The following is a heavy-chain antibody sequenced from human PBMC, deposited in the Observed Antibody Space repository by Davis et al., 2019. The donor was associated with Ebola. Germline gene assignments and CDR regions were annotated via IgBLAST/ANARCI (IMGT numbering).Heavy chain of an antibody. CDR3: AKGMYYYDSSGYYYVDDAFDI. D-gene: IGHD3-22*01. J-gene: IGHJ3*02. CDR1: GFTFSNYA. Sequence: GESLKISCAASGFTFSNYALSWVRQTPGKGLEWLSSITSSGDNSYYAGSVKGRFTISRDNSKDTLYLQMNSLRAEDTAVYYCAKGMYYYDSSGYYYVDDAFDIWGQGTMVTVSS. V-gene: IGHV3-23*01. CDR2: ITSSGDNS.